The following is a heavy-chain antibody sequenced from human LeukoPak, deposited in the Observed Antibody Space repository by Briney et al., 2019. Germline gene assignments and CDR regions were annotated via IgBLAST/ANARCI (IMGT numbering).Heavy chain of an antibody. D-gene: IGHD3-16*01. Sequence: PGGSLRLSCAASGFTLSSYAMHWVRQAPGKGLEWVAVISYDGSNKYYADSVKGRFTISRDSSKNTLFLQMNSLRPEDTAVYFCARGRRGAFDLWGRGTLVTVSS. CDR2: ISYDGSNK. V-gene: IGHV3-30-3*01. J-gene: IGHJ2*01. CDR1: GFTLSSYA. CDR3: ARGRRGAFDL.